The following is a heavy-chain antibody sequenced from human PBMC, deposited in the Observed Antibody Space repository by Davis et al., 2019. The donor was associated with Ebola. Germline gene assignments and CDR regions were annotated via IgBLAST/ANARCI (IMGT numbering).Heavy chain of an antibody. CDR3: ARASLYFGESSPLYFEY. Sequence: SETLSLTCTVSGGSIISSSSYWGWIRQPPRKGLEWIGSIYYSGITYYNPSLKSRVTISVDTSKNQFSLKLRSVTAADTAVYYCARASLYFGESSPLYFEYWGQGTLVTVSS. CDR2: IYYSGIT. D-gene: IGHD3-10*01. CDR1: GGSIISSSSY. J-gene: IGHJ4*02. V-gene: IGHV4-39*01.